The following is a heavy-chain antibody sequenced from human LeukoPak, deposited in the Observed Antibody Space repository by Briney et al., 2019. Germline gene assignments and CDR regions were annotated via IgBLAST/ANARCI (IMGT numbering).Heavy chain of an antibody. Sequence: GGSLRLSCAASGFTFSSYAMHWVRQAPGKGLEWVAVISYDGSNKYYADSVKGRFTISRDNSKNTLYLQMNSLRSEDTAVYYCARDPPSYYDSSSGWGQGTMVTVSS. V-gene: IGHV3-30-3*01. J-gene: IGHJ3*01. CDR2: ISYDGSNK. CDR1: GFTFSSYA. CDR3: ARDPPSYYDSSSG. D-gene: IGHD3-22*01.